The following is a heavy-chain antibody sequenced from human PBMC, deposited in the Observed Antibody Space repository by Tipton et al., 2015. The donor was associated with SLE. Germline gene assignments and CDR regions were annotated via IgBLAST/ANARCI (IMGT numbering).Heavy chain of an antibody. Sequence: SLRLSCAASGFTFSSYSMNWVRQAPGKGLEWVSSISSSSSYIYYADSVKGRFTISRDNAKNSLYLQMNSLRAEDTAVYYCARAPGYGDSNWFDPWGQGTLVTVSS. D-gene: IGHD4-17*01. J-gene: IGHJ5*02. V-gene: IGHV3-21*01. CDR1: GFTFSSYS. CDR3: ARAPGYGDSNWFDP. CDR2: ISSSSSYI.